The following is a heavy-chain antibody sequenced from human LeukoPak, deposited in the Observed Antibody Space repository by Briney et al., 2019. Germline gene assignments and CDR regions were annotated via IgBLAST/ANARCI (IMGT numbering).Heavy chain of an antibody. D-gene: IGHD3-10*01. CDR1: GGSISSHY. Sequence: SETLSLTCTVSGGSISSHYWSWIRQPPGKGLEWIGYIYYSGSTNYHPSLKSRVTISVDTSKNQFSLKLSSVTAADTAVYYCARVNERFGELSLFDYWGQGTLVTVSS. CDR2: IYYSGST. J-gene: IGHJ4*02. CDR3: ARVNERFGELSLFDY. V-gene: IGHV4-59*11.